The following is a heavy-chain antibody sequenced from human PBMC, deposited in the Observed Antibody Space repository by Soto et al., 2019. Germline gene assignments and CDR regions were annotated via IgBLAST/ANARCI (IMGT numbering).Heavy chain of an antibody. D-gene: IGHD4-4*01. CDR3: TRQYSNLPRFDP. CDR1: GYTFTSYA. CDR2: INPGTGNT. Sequence: ASVKXSCKASGYTFTSYALHWVRQAPGQSLEWMGWINPGTGNTKFSQKFQGRVTITRDTSASTAYMEVSSLRSEDTAVYYCTRQYSNLPRFDPWGQGTLVTVSS. J-gene: IGHJ5*02. V-gene: IGHV1-3*01.